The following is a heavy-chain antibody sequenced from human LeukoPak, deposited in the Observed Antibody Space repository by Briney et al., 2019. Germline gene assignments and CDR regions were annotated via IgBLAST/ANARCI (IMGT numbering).Heavy chain of an antibody. CDR1: GFTFSSYA. Sequence: PGGSLRLSCAASGFTFSSYAMHWVRQAPGKGLEWVSGISWNSGSIGYADSVKGRFTISRDNAKNSLYLQMNSLRAEDTALYYCAKARGYSYGYSAFDYWGQGTLVTVSS. CDR2: ISWNSGSI. D-gene: IGHD5-18*01. CDR3: AKARGYSYGYSAFDY. V-gene: IGHV3-9*01. J-gene: IGHJ4*02.